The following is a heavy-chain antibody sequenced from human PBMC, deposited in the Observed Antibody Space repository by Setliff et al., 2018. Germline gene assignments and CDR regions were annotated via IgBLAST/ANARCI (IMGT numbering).Heavy chain of an antibody. V-gene: IGHV2-5*01. D-gene: IGHD1-26*01. J-gene: IGHJ4*02. CDR2: IYWSDDK. CDR3: GHRQGGNTFRVDN. Sequence: SGPTLVNPTQTLTLTCTISGFSLTTTGVSVALLRQPPGKALECLAHIYWSDDKRYNPSLNSRLAIARDTSKNQVVLTMLSMDPVDTATYYCGHRQGGNTFRVDNWGQGTLVTVLL. CDR1: GFSLTTTGVS.